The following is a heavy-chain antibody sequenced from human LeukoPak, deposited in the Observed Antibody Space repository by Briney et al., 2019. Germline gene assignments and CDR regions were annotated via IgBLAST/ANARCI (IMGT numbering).Heavy chain of an antibody. V-gene: IGHV1-69*13. CDR1: GGTFSSYA. Sequence: SVKVSCKASGGTFSSYAISWVRQAPGQGLEWMGGIIPIFGTANYVQKFQGRVTITADESTSTAYMELSSLRSEDTAVYYCARDRGFLEWFGYYYYMDVWGKGTTVTVSS. CDR3: ARDRGFLEWFGYYYYMDV. CDR2: IIPIFGTA. J-gene: IGHJ6*03. D-gene: IGHD3-3*01.